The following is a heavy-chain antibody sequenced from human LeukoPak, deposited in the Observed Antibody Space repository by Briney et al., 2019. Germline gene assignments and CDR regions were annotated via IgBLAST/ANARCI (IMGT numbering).Heavy chain of an antibody. Sequence: GGSLRLSCAASGFIFDDYGMSWVRQAPGKGLEWVSGINWNGGSTGYADSVKGRFTISRDNAKNSLYLQMNSLRAEDTALYYCAKSGRVVAATSYFDYWGQGTLVTVSS. V-gene: IGHV3-20*04. CDR3: AKSGRVVAATSYFDY. CDR1: GFIFDDYG. D-gene: IGHD2-15*01. CDR2: INWNGGST. J-gene: IGHJ4*02.